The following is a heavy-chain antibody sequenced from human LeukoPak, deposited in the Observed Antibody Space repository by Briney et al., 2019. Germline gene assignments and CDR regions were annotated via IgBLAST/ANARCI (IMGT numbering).Heavy chain of an antibody. Sequence: PSETLSLTCTVSGGSISSYYWNWIRQPPGKGLEWIGHIYYSGSTNYNPSLESRVTISIDTSKNQFSLKLSSVTAADTAVYYCARHTFYYYDSSGYYERPFDYWGQGTLVTVSS. V-gene: IGHV4-59*01. CDR2: IYYSGST. CDR1: GGSISSYY. CDR3: ARHTFYYYDSSGYYERPFDY. J-gene: IGHJ4*02. D-gene: IGHD3-22*01.